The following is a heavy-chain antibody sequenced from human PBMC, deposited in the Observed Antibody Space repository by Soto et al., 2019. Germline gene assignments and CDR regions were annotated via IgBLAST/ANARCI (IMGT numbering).Heavy chain of an antibody. V-gene: IGHV4-59*01. CDR3: ARGNGYSYGLFDY. J-gene: IGHJ4*02. D-gene: IGHD5-18*01. Sequence: SETLSLTCTVSGVSISSYYWSWTRQPPGKGLEWIGYMYYSGSTNYNPSLKSRVTISVDTSKNQFSLKLSSVTAADTAVYYCARGNGYSYGLFDYWGQGTLVTVSS. CDR2: MYYSGST. CDR1: GVSISSYY.